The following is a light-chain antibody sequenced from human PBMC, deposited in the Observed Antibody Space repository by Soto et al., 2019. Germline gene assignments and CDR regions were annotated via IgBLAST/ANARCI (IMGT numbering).Light chain of an antibody. CDR2: DAS. CDR3: QQYNSYSWT. CDR1: QSISSW. V-gene: IGKV1-5*01. Sequence: DIQTTQSPSTLSESVGDRVTTTCRASQSISSWLAWYQQKPGKAPKLLIYDASSLESGVPSRFSGSGSGTEFTLPISSLQPDDFATYYCQQYNSYSWTFGQGTKVDIK. J-gene: IGKJ1*01.